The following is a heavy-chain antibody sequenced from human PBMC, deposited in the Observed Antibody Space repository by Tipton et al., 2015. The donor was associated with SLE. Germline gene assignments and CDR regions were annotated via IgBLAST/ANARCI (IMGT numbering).Heavy chain of an antibody. D-gene: IGHD3-3*02. Sequence: GLVKPSGTLSLTCTVSGASITSSDWWSWIRQTPGKGLEWIGYMYYSGITNYNPSLYSRVSISVDTSRNQFSLKMNSVTAADTAIYYCARGTPFMEFERNWFDPWGQGTLVTVSS. J-gene: IGHJ5*02. V-gene: IGHV4-59*01. CDR1: GASITSSDW. CDR3: ARGTPFMEFERNWFDP. CDR2: MYYSGIT.